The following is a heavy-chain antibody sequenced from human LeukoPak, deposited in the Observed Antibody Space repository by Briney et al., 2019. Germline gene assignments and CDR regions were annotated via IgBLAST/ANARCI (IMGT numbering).Heavy chain of an antibody. CDR3: ARAYSSGWQYFDY. J-gene: IGHJ4*02. Sequence: GASVKVSCKASGYTFIGYYMHWVRQAPGQGLEWMGWINPNSGGTNYAQKFQGRVTMTRDTSISTAYMELSRLRSDDTAVYYCARAYSSGWQYFDYWGQGTLVTVSS. CDR2: INPNSGGT. D-gene: IGHD6-19*01. V-gene: IGHV1-2*02. CDR1: GYTFIGYY.